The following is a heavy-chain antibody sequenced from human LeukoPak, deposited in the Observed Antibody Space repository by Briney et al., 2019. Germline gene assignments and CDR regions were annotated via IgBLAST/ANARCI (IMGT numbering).Heavy chain of an antibody. Sequence: KASGTLSLTCAVYGGSFSGHYWTWIRQPPGKGLEWTGEINHSGGTNYNPSLKSRVTISVDTSKNQFSLKLSSVTAADTAVYYCARDVVYYYDSSGFNDAFDIWGQGTMVTVSS. CDR3: ARDVVYYYDSSGFNDAFDI. CDR1: GGSFSGHY. V-gene: IGHV4-34*01. D-gene: IGHD3-22*01. J-gene: IGHJ3*02. CDR2: INHSGGT.